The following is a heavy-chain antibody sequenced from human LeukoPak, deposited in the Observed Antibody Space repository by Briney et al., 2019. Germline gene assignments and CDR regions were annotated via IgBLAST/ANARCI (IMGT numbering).Heavy chain of an antibody. D-gene: IGHD3-10*01. J-gene: IGHJ4*02. CDR3: ARGSVWFGSLSYFDY. CDR2: IYYSGST. Sequence: PSETLSLTRTVSGGSISSYYWSWIRQPPGKGLEWTGYIYYSGSTNYNPSLKSRVTISVDTSKNQFSLKLSSVTAADTAVYYCARGSVWFGSLSYFDYWGQGTLVTVSS. CDR1: GGSISSYY. V-gene: IGHV4-59*01.